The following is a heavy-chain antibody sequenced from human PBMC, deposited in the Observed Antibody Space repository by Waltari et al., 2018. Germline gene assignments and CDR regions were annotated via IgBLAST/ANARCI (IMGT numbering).Heavy chain of an antibody. Sequence: EVQLVESGGGSVQPGGSLRLSCVASGFTFSNYWMHWVRQAPGKGLVWVSRSNRDGFSTTYADSVKGRFTISRDNAKNTLYLQMSGLRIEDTGVYYCARHYDTSGTELGYWGQGTLVTVSS. CDR1: GFTFSNYW. D-gene: IGHD3-22*01. V-gene: IGHV3-74*03. J-gene: IGHJ4*02. CDR2: SNRDGFST. CDR3: ARHYDTSGTELGY.